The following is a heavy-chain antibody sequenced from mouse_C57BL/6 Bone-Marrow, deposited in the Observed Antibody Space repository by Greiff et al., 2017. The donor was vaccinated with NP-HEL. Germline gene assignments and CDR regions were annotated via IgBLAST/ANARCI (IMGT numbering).Heavy chain of an antibody. J-gene: IGHJ4*01. Sequence: VKVVESGPGLVQPSQSLSITCTVSGFSLTSYGVHWVRQSPGKGLEWLGVIWSGGSTDYNAAFISRLSISKDNSKSQVFFKINSLQADDTSIYYCARIYYGSISYYAMEYWGQGSSVTVSS. CDR2: IWSGGST. V-gene: IGHV2-2*01. CDR3: ARIYYGSISYYAMEY. CDR1: GFSLTSYG. D-gene: IGHD1-1*01.